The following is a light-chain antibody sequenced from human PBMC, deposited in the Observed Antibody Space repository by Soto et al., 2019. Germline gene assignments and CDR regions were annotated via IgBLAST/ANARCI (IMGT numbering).Light chain of an antibody. Sequence: QSVLTQPPSVSGARGQRVTISCTGSSSNIGAGYDVHWYQQLPGTAPKLLIYGNSNRPSGVPDRFSGSKSGTSASLAITGLQAEDEADYYCQSYDSSLRAVFGGGTKLTVL. CDR3: QSYDSSLRAV. J-gene: IGLJ2*01. V-gene: IGLV1-40*01. CDR2: GNS. CDR1: SSNIGAGYD.